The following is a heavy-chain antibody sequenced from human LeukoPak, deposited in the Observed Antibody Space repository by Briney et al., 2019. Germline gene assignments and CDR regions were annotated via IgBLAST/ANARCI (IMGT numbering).Heavy chain of an antibody. CDR3: ARVFRGGWYLSYFDY. CDR1: GGSISSSSYY. D-gene: IGHD6-19*01. V-gene: IGHV4-39*07. Sequence: SETLSLTCTVSGGSISSSSYYWGWIRQPPGKGLEWIGSIYYSGSTYYNPSLKSRVTISVDTSKNQFSLKLSSVTAADTAVYYCARVFRGGWYLSYFDYWGQGTLVTVSS. J-gene: IGHJ4*02. CDR2: IYYSGST.